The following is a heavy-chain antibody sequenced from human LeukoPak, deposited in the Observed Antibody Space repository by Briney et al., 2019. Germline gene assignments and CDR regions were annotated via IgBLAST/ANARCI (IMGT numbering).Heavy chain of an antibody. CDR1: GFTFSSYS. CDR3: ARDRDCSSTSCPPWSDFDY. J-gene: IGHJ4*02. Sequence: GGSLRLSCAASGFTFSSYSMNWVRQAPGKGLEWVSSISSSSRYIFYAGLVKGRFTISRDNAKNSLYLQMNSLRAEDTAVYYCARDRDCSSTSCPPWSDFDYWGQGALVTVSS. CDR2: ISSSSRYI. V-gene: IGHV3-21*01. D-gene: IGHD2-2*01.